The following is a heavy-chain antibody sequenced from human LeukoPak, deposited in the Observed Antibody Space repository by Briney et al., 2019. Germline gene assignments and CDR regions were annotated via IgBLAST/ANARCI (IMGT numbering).Heavy chain of an antibody. Sequence: GGSLRLCRAASGFTFSSYGMHWVRQAPGKGREWVAVISYDGSNKYYADSVKGRFTISRDNSKNTLYLQMNRLRAEDTAVYYCASTGILSHAFDIWGQGTMVTVSS. CDR3: ASTGILSHAFDI. CDR2: ISYDGSNK. V-gene: IGHV3-30*03. J-gene: IGHJ3*02. CDR1: GFTFSSYG. D-gene: IGHD3-10*01.